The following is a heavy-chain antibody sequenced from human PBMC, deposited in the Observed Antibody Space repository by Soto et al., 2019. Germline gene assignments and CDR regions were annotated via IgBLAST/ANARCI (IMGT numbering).Heavy chain of an antibody. CDR1: GFTFSSYW. J-gene: IGHJ5*02. CDR2: INSDGSST. D-gene: IGHD2-8*02. CDR3: ARAFLGIGTGRFDP. Sequence: GGSLILSCAASGFTFSSYWMHWVRQAPGKGLVWVSRINSDGSSTSYADSVKGRFTISRDNAKNTLYLQMNSLRAEDTAVYYCARAFLGIGTGRFDPWGQGTLVTVSS. V-gene: IGHV3-74*01.